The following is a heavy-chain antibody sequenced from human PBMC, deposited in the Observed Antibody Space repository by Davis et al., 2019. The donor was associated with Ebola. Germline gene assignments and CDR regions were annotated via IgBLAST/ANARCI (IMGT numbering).Heavy chain of an antibody. CDR2: LIPIFGTA. V-gene: IGHV1-69*06. Sequence: SVKVSCKASGGTLSSYAISWVRQAPGQGLEWMGGLIPIFGTANYAQKFQGRVTITADKSTSTAYMELSSLRSEDTAVYYCARDHSSAYYYYGMDVWGQGTTVTVSS. CDR3: ARDHSSAYYYYGMDV. D-gene: IGHD6-19*01. J-gene: IGHJ6*02. CDR1: GGTLSSYA.